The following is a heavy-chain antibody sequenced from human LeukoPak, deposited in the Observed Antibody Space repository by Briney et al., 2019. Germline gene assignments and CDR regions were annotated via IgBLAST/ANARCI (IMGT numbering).Heavy chain of an antibody. CDR1: GFTFSSYW. D-gene: IGHD4-17*01. CDR2: IKQDGSEK. V-gene: IGHV3-7*01. Sequence: PGGSLRLSCAASGFTFSSYWMSWVRQAPGKGLEWVANIKQDGSEKYYVDSVKGRFTISRDNAKNSLYLQMNSLRAEDTAVYYCARPPPDYGDYPYYFDYWGQGTLVTVSS. CDR3: ARPPPDYGDYPYYFDY. J-gene: IGHJ4*02.